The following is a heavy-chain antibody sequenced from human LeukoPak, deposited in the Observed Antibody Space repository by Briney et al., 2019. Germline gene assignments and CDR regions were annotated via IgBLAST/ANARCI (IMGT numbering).Heavy chain of an antibody. CDR2: IYYSGST. J-gene: IGHJ4*02. Sequence: PSETLSLTCTVSGGSISTYYWSWIRQPPGKGLEWIGYIYYSGSTNYNPSLKSRVTISVDTSKNQFSLKLSSVTAADTAVYYCARGRRYGYWGQGTLVTVSS. CDR1: GGSISTYY. CDR3: ARGRRYGY. V-gene: IGHV4-59*12. D-gene: IGHD1-1*01.